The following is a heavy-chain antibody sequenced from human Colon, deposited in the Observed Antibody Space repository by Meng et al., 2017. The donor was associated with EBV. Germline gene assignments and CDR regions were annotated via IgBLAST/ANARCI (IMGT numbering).Heavy chain of an antibody. J-gene: IGHJ4*02. Sequence: QVSLGGSGCGFVKPVGSLSLSCSASGFNFNDYYMTWIRQAPGKGLEWVAFISKMGDGISYAESVRGRFTISRDSATHSLYLQMNSLRAEDTAVYYCARDLGGPRDYWGQGTLVTVSS. V-gene: IGHV3-11*01. CDR1: GFNFNDYY. CDR3: ARDLGGPRDY. CDR2: ISKMGDGI. D-gene: IGHD6-25*01.